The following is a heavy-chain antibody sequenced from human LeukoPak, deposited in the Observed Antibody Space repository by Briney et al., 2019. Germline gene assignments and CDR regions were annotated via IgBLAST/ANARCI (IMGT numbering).Heavy chain of an antibody. V-gene: IGHV4-39*07. J-gene: IGHJ5*02. D-gene: IGHD3-3*01. CDR2: IYYSGST. CDR1: GGSISSSSYY. CDR3: ARGGRITIFGVVETNWFDP. Sequence: SETLSLTCTVSGGSISSSSYYWGWIRQPPGKGLEWIGSIYYSGSTYYNPSLKSRVTISVDTSKNQFSLKLSSVTAADTAVYYCARGGRITIFGVVETNWFDPWGQGTLVTVSS.